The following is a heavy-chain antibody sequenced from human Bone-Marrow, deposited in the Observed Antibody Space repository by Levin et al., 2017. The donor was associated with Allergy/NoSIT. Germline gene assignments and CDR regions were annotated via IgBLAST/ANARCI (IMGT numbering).Heavy chain of an antibody. J-gene: IGHJ6*02. D-gene: IGHD6-19*01. CDR3: ARQRRYTSSSGRYYYYMDV. CDR2: IWSDGSIE. CDR1: GFIFSDYG. V-gene: IGHV3-33*01. Sequence: PGESLKISCAASGFIFSDYGMHWVRQAPVKGLEWVAVIWSDGSIEYYADSVKGRFTISRDTSKNTVYLQMNGLRAEDTAVYYCARQRRYTSSSGRYYYYMDVWGQGTSVTVSS.